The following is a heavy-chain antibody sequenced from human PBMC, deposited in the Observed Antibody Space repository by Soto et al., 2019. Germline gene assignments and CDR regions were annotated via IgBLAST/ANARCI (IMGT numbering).Heavy chain of an antibody. CDR3: ARGAHVVVVAATHYFDY. CDR1: GFTFSSYG. V-gene: IGHV3-33*01. Sequence: GGSLRLSCAASGFTFSSYGMHWVRQAPGKGLEWVAVIWYDGSNKYYADSVKGRFTISRDNSKNTLYLQMNSLRAEDTAVYYCARGAHVVVVAATHYFDYWGQGTLVTVSS. J-gene: IGHJ4*02. CDR2: IWYDGSNK. D-gene: IGHD2-15*01.